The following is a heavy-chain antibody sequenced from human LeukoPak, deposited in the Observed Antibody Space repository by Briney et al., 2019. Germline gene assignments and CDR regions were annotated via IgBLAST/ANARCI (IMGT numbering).Heavy chain of an antibody. CDR3: TRGGSNSPFDY. V-gene: IGHV3-49*03. CDR2: IRSKAYGGTT. CDR1: GFTFGDYT. D-gene: IGHD1-26*01. Sequence: GGSLRLSCTASGFTFGDYTMTWFRQTPGKGLEWVGFIRSKAYGGTTEDAASVKGRFTISRDDSKSIAYLQMNSLKTEDTAVYYCTRGGSNSPFDYWGQGTLVTVSS. J-gene: IGHJ4*02.